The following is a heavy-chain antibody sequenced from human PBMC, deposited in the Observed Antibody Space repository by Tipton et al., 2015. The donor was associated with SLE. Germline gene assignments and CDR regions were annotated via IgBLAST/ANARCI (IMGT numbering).Heavy chain of an antibody. D-gene: IGHD3-16*01. CDR3: ARDLGRLYFDY. V-gene: IGHV4-59*01. J-gene: IGHJ4*02. CDR2: IYYSGST. Sequence: LSLTCALYRGSFSSYYWSWIRQPPGKGLEWIGYIYYSGSTNYNPSLKSRVTISVDTSKNQFSLKLSSVTAADTAVYYCARDLGRLYFDYWGQGTLVTVSS. CDR1: RGSFSSYY.